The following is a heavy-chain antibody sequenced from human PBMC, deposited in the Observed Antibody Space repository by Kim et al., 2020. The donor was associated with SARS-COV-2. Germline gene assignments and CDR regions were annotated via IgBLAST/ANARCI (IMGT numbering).Heavy chain of an antibody. V-gene: IGHV4-31*03. CDR1: GGSISSGGYY. CDR2: IYYSGST. Sequence: SETLSLTCTVSGGSISSGGYYWSWIRQHPGKGLEWIGYIYYSGSTYYNPSLKSRVTISVDTSKNQFSLKLSSVTAADTAVYYCARAQRPGVDTAMVHDFDYWGQGTLVTVSS. J-gene: IGHJ4*02. D-gene: IGHD5-18*01. CDR3: ARAQRPGVDTAMVHDFDY.